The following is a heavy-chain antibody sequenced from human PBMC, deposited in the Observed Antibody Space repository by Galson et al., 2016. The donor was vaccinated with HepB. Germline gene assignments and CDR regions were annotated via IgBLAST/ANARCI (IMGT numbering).Heavy chain of an antibody. CDR3: TRGIRGSRAFDI. Sequence: SLRLSCAASGLTFRSYDMHWVRQAPGKGLVWVSRVDSDGGDTTCTDSVKGRFTISRDNAKNMIHLQMNSLRAEDTAVYYCTRGIRGSRAFDIWGQGTLVTVSS. D-gene: IGHD2/OR15-2a*01. CDR2: VDSDGGDT. V-gene: IGHV3-74*03. CDR1: GLTFRSYD. J-gene: IGHJ4*02.